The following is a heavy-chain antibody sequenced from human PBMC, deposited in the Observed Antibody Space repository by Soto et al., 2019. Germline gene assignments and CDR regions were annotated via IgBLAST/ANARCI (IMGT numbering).Heavy chain of an antibody. CDR1: GGSISSGGYY. CDR3: AREDSYGWSGESLDV. J-gene: IGHJ6*02. D-gene: IGHD6-19*01. V-gene: IGHV4-31*03. CDR2: IYHSGST. Sequence: SETLSLTCTVSGGSISSGGYYWRWIRQHQGKGLEWIGYIYHSGSTYYNPSLKSRVIISVDTSKNQFSLKLTSVTAADTAVYYCAREDSYGWSGESLDVWGQGTTVTVSS.